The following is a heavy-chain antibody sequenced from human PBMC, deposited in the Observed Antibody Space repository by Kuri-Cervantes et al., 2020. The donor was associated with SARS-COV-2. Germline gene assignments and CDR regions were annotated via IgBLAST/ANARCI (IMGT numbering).Heavy chain of an antibody. CDR3: ARQKFHYYDSSGYQGATDY. V-gene: IGHV5-51*01. J-gene: IGHJ4*02. D-gene: IGHD3-22*01. CDR1: GYSFTSYW. Sequence: GGSLRLSCKGSGYSFTSYWIGWVRQMPGKGLEWMGIIYLGDSDTRYSPSFQGQVTISADKSISTAYLQWSSLKASDTAMYYCARQKFHYYDSSGYQGATDYWGQGTLVTVSS. CDR2: IYLGDSDT.